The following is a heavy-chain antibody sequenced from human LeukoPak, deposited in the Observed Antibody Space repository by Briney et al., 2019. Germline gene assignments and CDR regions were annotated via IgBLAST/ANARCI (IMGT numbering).Heavy chain of an antibody. D-gene: IGHD6-19*01. CDR1: GFTFSSFA. Sequence: GSLRLSCAASGFTFSSFAMNWVRQAPGKGLEWVSTISGSGGSTYYADSVKGRFTISRDNSKNTLYLQMNSLRAEDTAVYYCAKMVHTEQWLVPFDYWGQGTLVTVSS. CDR2: ISGSGGST. V-gene: IGHV3-23*01. CDR3: AKMVHTEQWLVPFDY. J-gene: IGHJ4*02.